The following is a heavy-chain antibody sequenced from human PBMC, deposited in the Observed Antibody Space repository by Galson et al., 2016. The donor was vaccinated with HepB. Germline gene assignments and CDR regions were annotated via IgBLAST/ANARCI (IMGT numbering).Heavy chain of an antibody. Sequence: SGFTFSTSGMHWVRQAPGKGLEWVAVIWYDGSNKYHADSVQGRFTISRDNSNNTVFLQMNSLRADDTAVYYCAKARGYTFGPGESWGQGTLVTVSS. D-gene: IGHD5-18*01. CDR3: AKARGYTFGPGES. V-gene: IGHV3-33*03. CDR1: GFTFSTSG. CDR2: IWYDGSNK. J-gene: IGHJ1*01.